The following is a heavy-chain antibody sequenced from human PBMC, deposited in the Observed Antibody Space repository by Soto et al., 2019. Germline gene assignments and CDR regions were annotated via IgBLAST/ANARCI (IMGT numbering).Heavy chain of an antibody. CDR2: IWYDGSNK. V-gene: IGHV3-33*01. Sequence: QVQLVESGGGVVQPGRSLRLSCAASGFTFSSYGMHWVRQAPGKGLEWVAVIWYDGSNKYYADSVKGRFTISRDNSKNTLYLQMNSLRAEDTAVYYCASQQDIPEVGAFDIWGQGTMVTVSS. CDR3: ASQQDIPEVGAFDI. CDR1: GFTFSSYG. J-gene: IGHJ3*02. D-gene: IGHD2-15*01.